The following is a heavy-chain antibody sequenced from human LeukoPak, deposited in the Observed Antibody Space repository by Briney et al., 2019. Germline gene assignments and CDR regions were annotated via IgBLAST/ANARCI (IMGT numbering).Heavy chain of an antibody. D-gene: IGHD6-13*01. CDR3: ARDTPQHLKRYDY. CDR2: INTHNGNT. Sequence: ASVKVSCKASGYIFDKFGIAWVRQAPGQGLEWMGWINTHNGNTKYAQDIQGRVTMTTDTPTSTVFMELRSLRSDDTAVYFCARDTPQHLKRYDYWGQGTQVTVSS. V-gene: IGHV1-18*01. J-gene: IGHJ4*02. CDR1: GYIFDKFG.